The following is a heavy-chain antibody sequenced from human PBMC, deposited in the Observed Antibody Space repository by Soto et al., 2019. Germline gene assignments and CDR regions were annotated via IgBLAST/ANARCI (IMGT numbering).Heavy chain of an antibody. CDR1: GFTFDDYA. J-gene: IGHJ6*03. CDR3: AKGGRCSSTSCYFEDYYYYYMDV. D-gene: IGHD2-2*01. Sequence: EVQLVESGGGLVQPGRSLRLSCAASGFTFDDYAMHWVRQAPGKGLEWVSGISWNSGSIGYADSVKGRFTISRDNAKNSLYLQMNSLRAGDTALYYCAKGGRCSSTSCYFEDYYYYYMDVWGKGTTVTVSS. CDR2: ISWNSGSI. V-gene: IGHV3-9*01.